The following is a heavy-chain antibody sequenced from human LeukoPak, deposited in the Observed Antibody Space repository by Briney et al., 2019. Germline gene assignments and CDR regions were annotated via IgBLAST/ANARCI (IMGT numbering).Heavy chain of an antibody. V-gene: IGHV4-34*01. CDR1: GGSFSNYY. J-gene: IGHJ4*02. CDR2: INHSGST. Sequence: SETLSLTCAVYGGSFSNYYWSWIRQPPGKGLEWIGEINHSGSTNYNPSLKSRVTISVDTSKNQFSLKLSSVTAADTAVYYCARARGIFCSGGSCYSGVFDYWGQGTLVTVSS. D-gene: IGHD2-15*01. CDR3: ARARGIFCSGGSCYSGVFDY.